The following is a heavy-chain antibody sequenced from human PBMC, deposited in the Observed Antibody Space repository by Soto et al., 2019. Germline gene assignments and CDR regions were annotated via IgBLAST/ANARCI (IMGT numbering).Heavy chain of an antibody. Sequence: ESLSLTCSVSGADINTYSWTWIRQRAGKGLEWIGRIYTSASINYNPSLKGRVTLSVDTSTNQVSLRLASVTAADTAIYYCARDREAGYNFYYGMDVWGQGTTVTVSS. V-gene: IGHV4-4*07. J-gene: IGHJ6*02. CDR2: IYTSASI. CDR3: ARDREAGYNFYYGMDV. D-gene: IGHD6-19*01. CDR1: GADINTYS.